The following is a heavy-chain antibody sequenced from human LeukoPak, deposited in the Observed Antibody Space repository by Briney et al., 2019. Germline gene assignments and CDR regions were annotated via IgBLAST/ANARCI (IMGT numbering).Heavy chain of an antibody. CDR2: INHSGST. CDR1: GGSFSGYY. V-gene: IGHV4-34*01. CDR3: AREEAAGDFQH. J-gene: IGHJ1*01. D-gene: IGHD6-13*01. Sequence: SETLSLTCAVYGGSFSGYYWSWIRQPPGKGLEWIGEINHSGSTNYNPSLKSRVTISVDTSKNQFSLKLSSVTAADTAVYYCAREEAAGDFQHWGQGTLVTVSS.